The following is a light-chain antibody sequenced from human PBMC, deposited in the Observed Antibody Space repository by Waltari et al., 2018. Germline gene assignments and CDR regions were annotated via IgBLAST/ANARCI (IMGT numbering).Light chain of an antibody. CDR2: AAS. CDR1: SAFTNS. J-gene: IGKJ1*01. V-gene: IGKV1-NL1*01. CDR3: QQYWRIPWT. Sequence: DLQITQSPSSLSASIGDRVTIPCRASSAFTNSLAWYQQKPGKAPKLLLDAASRLESGIPCRISGSGAGTDYTLTSSRLQPEDFATYCCQQYWRIPWTFGQGTKVEI.